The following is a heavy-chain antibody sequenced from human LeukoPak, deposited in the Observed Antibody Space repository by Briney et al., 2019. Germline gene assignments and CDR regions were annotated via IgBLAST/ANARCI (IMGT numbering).Heavy chain of an antibody. Sequence: SGGSLRLSCAASGFTFSSYAMHWVRQAPAKGLEWVAVISYDGSNKYYADSVKGRFTISRDNSKNTLYLQMNSLRAEDTAVYYCARGIVVVAAKGELFDYWGQGTLVTVSS. CDR3: ARGIVVVAAKGELFDY. V-gene: IGHV3-30-3*01. CDR1: GFTFSSYA. CDR2: ISYDGSNK. J-gene: IGHJ4*02. D-gene: IGHD2-15*01.